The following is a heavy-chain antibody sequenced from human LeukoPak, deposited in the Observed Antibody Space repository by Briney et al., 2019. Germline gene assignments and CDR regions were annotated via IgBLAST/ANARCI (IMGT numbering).Heavy chain of an antibody. CDR2: IYYSGST. V-gene: IGHV4-59*01. D-gene: IGHD3-16*02. J-gene: IGHJ3*02. CDR1: GGSISSYY. Sequence: SETLSLTCTVSGGSISSYYWSWIRQPPGKGLEWIGYIYYSGSTNYNPSLKSRVTISVDTSKNQFSLKLSSVTAADTAVYYCARVGDYVRGSYRSTDAFDIWGQGTMVTVSS. CDR3: ARVGDYVRGSYRSTDAFDI.